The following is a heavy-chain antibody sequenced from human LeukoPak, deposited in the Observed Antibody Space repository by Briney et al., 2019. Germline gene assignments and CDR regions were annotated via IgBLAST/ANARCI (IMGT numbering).Heavy chain of an antibody. CDR2: IIPIFGTA. CDR1: GGTFSSYA. Sequence: GSSVKVSRKASGGTFSSYAISWVRQAPGQGLEWMGGIIPIFGTANYAQKFQGRVTITTDESTSTAYMELSSLRSEDTAVYYCARARIAAAGRAFDIWGQGTMVTVSS. CDR3: ARARIAAAGRAFDI. D-gene: IGHD6-13*01. J-gene: IGHJ3*02. V-gene: IGHV1-69*05.